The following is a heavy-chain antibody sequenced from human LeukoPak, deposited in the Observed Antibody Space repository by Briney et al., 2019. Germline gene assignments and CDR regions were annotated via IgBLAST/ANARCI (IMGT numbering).Heavy chain of an antibody. CDR3: GGYYDILTGRPFDY. Sequence: SETLSLTCAVYGGSFSGYYWSWIRQPPGKGLEWIGEINHSGSTNYNPSLKSRVTISVDTSKNQFSLKLSSVTAADTAVYYCGGYYDILTGRPFDYWGQGTLVTVSS. V-gene: IGHV4-34*01. CDR1: GGSFSGYY. CDR2: INHSGST. J-gene: IGHJ4*02. D-gene: IGHD3-9*01.